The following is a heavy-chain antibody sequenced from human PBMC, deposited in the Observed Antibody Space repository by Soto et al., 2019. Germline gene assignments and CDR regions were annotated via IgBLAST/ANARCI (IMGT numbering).Heavy chain of an antibody. J-gene: IGHJ3*01. CDR3: ARDLLLAGDDAFDL. V-gene: IGHV3-11*01. D-gene: IGHD3-10*01. CDR2: ISSSGSTI. Sequence: GGSLRLSCAASGFTFSDYYMSWIRQAPGKGLEWVSYISSSGSTIYYADSVKGRFTISRDNAKNSLYLQMNSLRAEDTAVYYCARDLLLAGDDAFDLWGQGTMVTVSS. CDR1: GFTFSDYY.